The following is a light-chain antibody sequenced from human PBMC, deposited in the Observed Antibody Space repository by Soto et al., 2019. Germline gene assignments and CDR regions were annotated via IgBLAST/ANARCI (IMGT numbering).Light chain of an antibody. J-gene: IGKJ2*02. Sequence: EIVLTQSPGTLSLSPGERATLSCRASQSVSSSYLAWYQQRPGQAPRLLIYGASSRATGIPARFSGSGSGTDFTLTISRLEPEDFAVYYCQQYHGPPCTFGQGTKLEIK. CDR1: QSVSSSY. V-gene: IGKV3-20*01. CDR3: QQYHGPPCT. CDR2: GAS.